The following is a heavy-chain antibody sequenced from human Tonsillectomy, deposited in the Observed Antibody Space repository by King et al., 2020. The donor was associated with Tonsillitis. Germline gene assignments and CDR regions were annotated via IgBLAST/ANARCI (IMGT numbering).Heavy chain of an antibody. D-gene: IGHD6-13*01. Sequence: VQLQQWGAGLLKPSETLSLTCAVYGGSFSGYYWSWIRQPPGKGLEWIGEINHSGSTNYNPSLKSRVTISVDTSKNQFSLKLSSVTAADTAVYYCARGEVPRRAPGAAPFGYWGQGTLVTVSS. CDR2: INHSGST. J-gene: IGHJ4*02. CDR1: GGSFSGYY. CDR3: ARGEVPRRAPGAAPFGY. V-gene: IGHV4-34*01.